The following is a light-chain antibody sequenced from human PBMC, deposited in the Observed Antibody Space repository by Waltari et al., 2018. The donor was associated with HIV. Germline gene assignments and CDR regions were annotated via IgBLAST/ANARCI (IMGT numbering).Light chain of an antibody. V-gene: IGLV2-14*01. J-gene: IGLJ3*02. CDR3: SSYTSSSTLGV. CDR2: EVS. Sequence: QSALTQPASVSGSPGQSITISCTGTSSDVGGYNYVSWYQQHPGKAPKLIIYEVSNRPSGVSNRFSGSKSGNTASLTISGLQAEDEADYYCSSYTSSSTLGVFGGGTKLTVL. CDR1: SSDVGGYNY.